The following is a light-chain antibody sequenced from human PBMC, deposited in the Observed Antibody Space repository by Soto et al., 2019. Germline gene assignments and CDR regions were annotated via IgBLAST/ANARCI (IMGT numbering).Light chain of an antibody. CDR2: YDN. J-gene: IGLJ1*01. CDR3: AAWDDSLNGRV. CDR1: NSNIGSNT. V-gene: IGLV1-44*01. Sequence: QSVLTQPPSASGTPGQRVTISCSGSNSNIGSNTVNWYQQLPGTAPKLLIYYDNLRPSWVPDRISRSKSGTSASLVISGLQSDDEADYYCAAWDDSLNGRVFGTGTKLTVL.